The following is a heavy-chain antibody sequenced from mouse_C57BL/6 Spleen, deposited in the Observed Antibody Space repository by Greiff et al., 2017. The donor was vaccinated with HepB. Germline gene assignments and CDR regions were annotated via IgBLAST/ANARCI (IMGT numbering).Heavy chain of an antibody. CDR1: GYTFTSYG. CDR2: IYPRSGNT. Sequence: VKLMESGAELARPGASVKLSCKASGYTFTSYGISWVKQRTGQGLEWIGEIYPRSGNTYYNEKFKGKATLTADKSSSTAYMELRSLTSEDSAVYFCARRAVVATGYFDYWGQGTTLTVSS. D-gene: IGHD1-1*01. J-gene: IGHJ2*01. V-gene: IGHV1-81*01. CDR3: ARRAVVATGYFDY.